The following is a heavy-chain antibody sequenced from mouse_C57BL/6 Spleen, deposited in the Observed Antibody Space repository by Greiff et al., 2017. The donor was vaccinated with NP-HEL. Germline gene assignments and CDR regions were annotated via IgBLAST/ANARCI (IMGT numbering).Heavy chain of an antibody. J-gene: IGHJ1*03. Sequence: EVQVVESGPELVKPGASVKISCKASGYSFTDYNMNWVKQSNGKSLEWIGVINPNYGTTSYNQKFKGKATLTVDQYSSTAYMQLNSRTAEDAAVYYCANDGWYFDVWGTGTTVTVSS. V-gene: IGHV1-39*01. CDR3: ANDGWYFDV. CDR1: GYSFTDYN. CDR2: INPNYGTT. D-gene: IGHD2-3*01.